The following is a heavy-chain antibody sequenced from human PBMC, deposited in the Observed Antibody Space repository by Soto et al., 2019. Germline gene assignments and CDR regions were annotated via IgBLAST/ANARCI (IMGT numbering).Heavy chain of an antibody. D-gene: IGHD2-2*01. J-gene: IGHJ5*02. CDR2: IIPILGIA. V-gene: IGHV1-69*02. CDR1: GGTFSSYT. Sequence: QVQLVQSGAEVKKPGSSVKVSCKASGGTFSSYTISWVRQAPGQGLEWMGRIIPILGIANYAQNFQGRVTITADKSTSTAYMELSSLRSEDTAVYYCARAGPSYCSSTSCYSAGDWFDPWGQGTLVTVSS. CDR3: ARAGPSYCSSTSCYSAGDWFDP.